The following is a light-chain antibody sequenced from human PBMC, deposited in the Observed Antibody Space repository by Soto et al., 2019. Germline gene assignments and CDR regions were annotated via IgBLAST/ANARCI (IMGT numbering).Light chain of an antibody. CDR3: QSYDFSNFWV. CDR2: EDN. V-gene: IGLV6-57*01. J-gene: IGLJ3*02. CDR1: SGSIASND. Sequence: NFMLTQPHSVSASAGKTVTISCTRSSGSIASNDVQWYQQRPGSSPTTVIYEDNQRPSGVPDRFSGSIDRSSNSASLTISGLKTEDEADYYCQSYDFSNFWVFGGGTKLTVL.